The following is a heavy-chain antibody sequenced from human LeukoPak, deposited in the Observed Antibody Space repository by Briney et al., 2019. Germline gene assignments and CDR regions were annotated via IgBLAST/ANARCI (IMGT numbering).Heavy chain of an antibody. CDR2: INHSGST. CDR1: GGSFSGYY. CDR3: ARTVLRYFDWYAAGGGWFDP. Sequence: SETLSLTCAVYGGSFSGYYWSWIRQPSGKGLEWIGEINHSGSTNYNPSLKSRVTISVDTSKNQFSLKLSSVTAADTAVYYCARTVLRYFDWYAAGGGWFDPWGQGTLVTVSS. J-gene: IGHJ5*02. V-gene: IGHV4-34*01. D-gene: IGHD3-9*01.